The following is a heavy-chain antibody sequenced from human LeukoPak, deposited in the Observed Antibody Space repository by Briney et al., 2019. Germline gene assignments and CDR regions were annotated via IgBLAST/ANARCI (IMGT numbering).Heavy chain of an antibody. Sequence: SETLSLTCAVYGVSFSDYYWSWIRQPPGKGLEWIGEINHSGSTNYNPSLKSRVTISVDTSKNQFSLNLSSVTAADTAVYYCARVKDVVLVVAAPRYGMDVLGQGTTVTVSS. V-gene: IGHV4-34*01. CDR1: GVSFSDYY. CDR2: INHSGST. J-gene: IGHJ6*02. CDR3: ARVKDVVLVVAAPRYGMDV. D-gene: IGHD2-15*01.